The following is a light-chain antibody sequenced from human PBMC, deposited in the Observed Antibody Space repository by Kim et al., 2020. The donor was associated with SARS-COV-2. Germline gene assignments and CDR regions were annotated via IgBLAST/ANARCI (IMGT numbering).Light chain of an antibody. CDR2: GPS. Sequence: EIVLTQSPGTLSLSPGERVILSCRASQSISSSYVAWYQQKPGQAPRLLIYGPSTRATGIPDRFSGSGSGTEFNLTISSLEPEDFAVYYCQQYDSSPPITFGQGTRLEIK. CDR1: QSISSSY. CDR3: QQYDSSPPIT. J-gene: IGKJ5*01. V-gene: IGKV3-20*01.